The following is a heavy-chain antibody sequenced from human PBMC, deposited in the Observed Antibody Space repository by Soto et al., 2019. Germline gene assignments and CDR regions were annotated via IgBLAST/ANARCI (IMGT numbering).Heavy chain of an antibody. CDR1: GFTFSSDA. D-gene: IGHD3-22*01. V-gene: IGHV3-23*01. CDR2: ISGSGGST. Sequence: PGGSLRLSCAASGFTFSSDAMSWVRQAPGKGLEWVSAISGSGGSTYYADSVKGRFTISRDNAKNSLYLQMNSLRAEDTAVYYCVKSGGSGYYYLFDYWGQGTLVTVSS. CDR3: VKSGGSGYYYLFDY. J-gene: IGHJ4*02.